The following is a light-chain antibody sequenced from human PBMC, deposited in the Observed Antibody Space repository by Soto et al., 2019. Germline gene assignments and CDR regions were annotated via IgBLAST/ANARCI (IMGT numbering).Light chain of an antibody. CDR1: QSVSGW. J-gene: IGKJ5*01. V-gene: IGKV1-5*01. CDR2: AAS. CDR3: QHYNSYSVN. Sequence: DIQMTQSPSTLSASVGDTVTVTCRASQSVSGWLAWYQQKPGEAPKLLIYAASSLQSGVPSRFSGSGSGTDFTLTISCLQSEDFATYYCQHYNSYSVNFGRGTRLEI.